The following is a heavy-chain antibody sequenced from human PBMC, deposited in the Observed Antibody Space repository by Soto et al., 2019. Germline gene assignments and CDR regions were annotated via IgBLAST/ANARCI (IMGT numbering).Heavy chain of an antibody. CDR2: INHSGST. V-gene: IGHV4-34*01. D-gene: IGHD3-10*01. Sequence: QVQLQQWGAGLLKPSETLSLTCAVNGGAFSGYYWCWIRQPPGKGLEWMGEINHSGSTNYNPSLKSRVTISVDTSKNQFSLKRSSVTAADTAVYYCASQYVPRGSYYYYYGMDVWGQGTTVTVSS. CDR3: ASQYVPRGSYYYYYGMDV. CDR1: GGAFSGYY. J-gene: IGHJ6*02.